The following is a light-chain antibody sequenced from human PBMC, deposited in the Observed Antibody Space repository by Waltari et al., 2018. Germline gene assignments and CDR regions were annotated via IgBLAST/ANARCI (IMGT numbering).Light chain of an antibody. Sequence: QSVFTQPPSVSAAQGQRVTISCSGGSPNIVNFYVSWYRQFPATAPKLLIYENTERPSGIPGRFSGSKSGTSATLDITGLQAGDEADYYCGTWDSSLSGAVFGGGTHLTVL. CDR2: ENT. J-gene: IGLJ7*01. V-gene: IGLV1-51*02. CDR3: GTWDSSLSGAV. CDR1: SPNIVNFY.